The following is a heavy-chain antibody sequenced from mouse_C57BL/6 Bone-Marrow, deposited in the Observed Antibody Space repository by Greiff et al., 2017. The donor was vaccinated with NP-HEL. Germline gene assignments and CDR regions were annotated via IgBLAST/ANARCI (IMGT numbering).Heavy chain of an antibody. Sequence: VQLQQSDAELVKPGASVKISCKVSGYTFTDHTIHWMKQRPEQGLEWIGNIYPRDGSTKYNEKFKGKATLTADKSSSTAYMQLNSLTSEDSAVYFCARWGLRRGYAMDYWGQGTSVTVSS. CDR1: GYTFTDHT. CDR2: IYPRDGST. J-gene: IGHJ4*01. CDR3: ARWGLRRGYAMDY. V-gene: IGHV1-78*01. D-gene: IGHD2-4*01.